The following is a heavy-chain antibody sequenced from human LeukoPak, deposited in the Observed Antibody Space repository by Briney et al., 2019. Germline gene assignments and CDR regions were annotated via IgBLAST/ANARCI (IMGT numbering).Heavy chain of an antibody. CDR3: ARAKRPNSSSWYKYYFDY. V-gene: IGHV1-2*02. D-gene: IGHD6-13*01. J-gene: IGHJ4*02. Sequence: ASVKVSCKASGYTFTGYYMHWVRQAPGQGLEWMGWINPNSGGTNYAQKFQGRVTMTRDTSISTAYMELSRLRSDDTAVYYCARAKRPNSSSWYKYYFDYWGQGTLVTVSS. CDR2: INPNSGGT. CDR1: GYTFTGYY.